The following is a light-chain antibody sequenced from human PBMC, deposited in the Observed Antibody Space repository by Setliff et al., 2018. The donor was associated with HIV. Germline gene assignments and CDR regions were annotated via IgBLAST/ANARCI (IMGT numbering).Light chain of an antibody. CDR1: SSDIGDYIY. J-gene: IGLJ1*01. CDR3: CSFVGSSVV. V-gene: IGLV2-11*01. Sequence: QSALTQPRSVSGSPGESVTISCTGTSSDIGDYIYVSWYQQRPGKGPRLIIYDVSKRPSGDPDRFSGSKSVNTASLTISGLLAEDEADYYCCSFVGSSVVFGTGTKVTVL. CDR2: DVS.